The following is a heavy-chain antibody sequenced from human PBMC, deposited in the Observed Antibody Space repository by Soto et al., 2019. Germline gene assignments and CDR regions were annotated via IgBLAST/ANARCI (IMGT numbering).Heavy chain of an antibody. CDR3: AAGDSSDTGDH. J-gene: IGHJ4*02. CDR1: GDTLSTHG. CDR2: TIPIIGTT. Sequence: QVQLVQSGAEVKKPGSSVNVSCKASGDTLSTHGISWVRQAPGQGLEWMGGTIPIIGTTDYAEKFQGRVTITSDESTTTSYMELSSLRPDDTAVDYCAAGDSSDTGDHWGQGTLVTVSS. D-gene: IGHD5-18*01. V-gene: IGHV1-69*01.